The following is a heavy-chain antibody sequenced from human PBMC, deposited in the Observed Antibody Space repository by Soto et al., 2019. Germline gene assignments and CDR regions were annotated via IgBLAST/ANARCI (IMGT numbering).Heavy chain of an antibody. Sequence: VSCKASGGTFNSYTISWVRQAPGQGLEWMGWMNPNIDNTGYAQKFQGRVTMTGNNSTRTAYMELSSLTSEDTAVYYCAREKTSYGMDVWGQGTTVTVSS. CDR1: GGTFNSYT. CDR2: MNPNIDNT. V-gene: IGHV1-8*01. J-gene: IGHJ6*02. CDR3: AREKTSYGMDV.